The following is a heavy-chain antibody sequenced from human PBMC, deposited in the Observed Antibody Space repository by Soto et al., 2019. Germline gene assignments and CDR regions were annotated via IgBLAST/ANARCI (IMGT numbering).Heavy chain of an antibody. D-gene: IGHD6-6*01. CDR1: GYSFINYD. CDR3: ARETSSSSSGAAY. J-gene: IGHJ4*02. V-gene: IGHV1-8*01. CDR2: MNPNSGNT. Sequence: QVQLVQSAAEVKKTGASVKVSCKASGYSFINYDINWVRQAPGRGLEWMGWMNPNSGNTGYAQKFQGRVTMTRDTSINTAYMELSSLTSADTALYYCARETSSSSSGAAYWGPGTLVTVSS.